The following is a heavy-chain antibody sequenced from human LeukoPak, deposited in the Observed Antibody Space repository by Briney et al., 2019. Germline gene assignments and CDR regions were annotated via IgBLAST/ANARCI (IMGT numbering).Heavy chain of an antibody. CDR2: IDPSDSYT. J-gene: IGHJ5*02. CDR1: GYSFTSYW. V-gene: IGHV5-10-1*01. D-gene: IGHD3-9*01. Sequence: ESLRISCKGSGYSFTSYWISWVRQMPGKSLEWMGRIDPSDSYTNYSPSFQGHVTISADKSISTAYLQWSSLKASDTAMYYCARHDILTGYYPWWFDPWGQRTLVTVSS. CDR3: ARHDILTGYYPWWFDP.